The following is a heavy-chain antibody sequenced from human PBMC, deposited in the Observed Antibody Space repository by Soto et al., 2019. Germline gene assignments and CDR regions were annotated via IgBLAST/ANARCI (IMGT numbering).Heavy chain of an antibody. Sequence: VGSLRLSCAASGFTFSSYSMNWVRQAPGKGLEWVSYISSSSSTIYYADSVKGRFTISRDNAKNSLYLQMNSLRDEDTAVYYCARDSTPITMIVVVNPFDYWGQGTLVTVSS. J-gene: IGHJ4*02. CDR2: ISSSSSTI. V-gene: IGHV3-48*02. CDR3: ARDSTPITMIVVVNPFDY. D-gene: IGHD3-22*01. CDR1: GFTFSSYS.